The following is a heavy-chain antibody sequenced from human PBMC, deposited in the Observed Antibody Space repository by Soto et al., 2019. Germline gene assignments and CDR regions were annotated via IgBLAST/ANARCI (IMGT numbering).Heavy chain of an antibody. D-gene: IGHD3-9*01. CDR1: GFSLSTSGVG. Sequence: QITLKESGPTLVKPTQTLTLTCTFSGFSLSTSGVGVGWIRQPPGKALEWLALIYWDDDKRYSPSLKSRLTITKDTSKNQVVLTRTNMDPVDTATYYCARSTYYDILTGENYWGQGTLVTVSS. CDR2: IYWDDDK. CDR3: ARSTYYDILTGENY. V-gene: IGHV2-5*02. J-gene: IGHJ4*02.